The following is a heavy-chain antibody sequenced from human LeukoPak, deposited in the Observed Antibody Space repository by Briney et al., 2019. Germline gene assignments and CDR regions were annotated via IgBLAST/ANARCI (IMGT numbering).Heavy chain of an antibody. J-gene: IGHJ5*02. Sequence: SETLSLTRTVSRGSLGRYTWSWVRHRPQERLEWIGNIVYTVRANYNPSLTRRVTISIETSKNQFSLRLYSLTAADTAVYYCASDSGRDGSKTFSDWFWPSGERALCSVSS. CDR2: IVYTVRA. V-gene: IGHV4-59*01. D-gene: IGHD3-10*01. CDR1: RGSLGRYT. CDR3: ASDSGRDGSKTFSDWFWP.